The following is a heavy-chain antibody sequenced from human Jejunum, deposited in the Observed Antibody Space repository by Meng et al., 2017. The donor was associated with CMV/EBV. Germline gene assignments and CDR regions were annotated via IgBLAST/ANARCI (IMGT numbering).Heavy chain of an antibody. V-gene: IGHV3-11*04. J-gene: IGHJ4*02. Sequence: CAASGFPFSDYYMSWIRQAPGKGLEWVSYISNSGSKIYYADSVKGRFTISRDNAKNSLYLQMNSLRAEDTAVHYCARVPRGQTGAYDYWGQGTLVTVSS. D-gene: IGHD3-10*01. CDR3: ARVPRGQTGAYDY. CDR2: ISNSGSKI. CDR1: GFPFSDYY.